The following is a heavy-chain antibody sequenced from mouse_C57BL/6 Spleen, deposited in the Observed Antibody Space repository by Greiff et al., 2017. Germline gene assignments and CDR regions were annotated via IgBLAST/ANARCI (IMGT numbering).Heavy chain of an antibody. V-gene: IGHV5-9*01. CDR1: GFTFSSYT. Sequence: EVHLVESGGGLVKPGGSLKLSCAASGFTFSSYTMSWVRQTPEKRLEWVATISGGGGNTYYPDSVKGRFTISRDNAKNTLYLQMSSLRSEDTALYYCARHYYGTPDYWGQGTTLTVSS. CDR2: ISGGGGNT. J-gene: IGHJ2*01. CDR3: ARHYYGTPDY. D-gene: IGHD1-1*01.